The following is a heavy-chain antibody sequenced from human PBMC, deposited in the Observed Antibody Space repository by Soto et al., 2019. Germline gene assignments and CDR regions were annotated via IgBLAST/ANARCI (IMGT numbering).Heavy chain of an antibody. D-gene: IGHD5-12*01. J-gene: IGHJ4*02. Sequence: QVQLVQSGAELGKPGASVKVSCKASGYSFTSYGFTWVRQAPVQGLEWMGWISTHNGNTNYAQKLQGRVTLTTDTSTSTAYMEIESLTSDDTAMYYCARSRNGYDFSPLDYWGQGTLVTVSS. V-gene: IGHV1-18*01. CDR2: ISTHNGNT. CDR1: GYSFTSYG. CDR3: ARSRNGYDFSPLDY.